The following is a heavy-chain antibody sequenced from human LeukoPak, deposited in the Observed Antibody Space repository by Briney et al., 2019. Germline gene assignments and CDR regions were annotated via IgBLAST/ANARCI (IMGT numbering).Heavy chain of an antibody. CDR1: GFTIATYG. D-gene: IGHD3-10*01. CDR3: AKDSFIVVRGVGSDDGFAV. J-gene: IGHJ3*01. V-gene: IGHV3-23*01. CDR2: VGESVHTT. Sequence: GGSLRLSCVASGFTIATYGMSWVRQAPGKGLEWVSVVGESVHTTHYADSVKGRFFISRDNSKNTVHLEMNSLRAEDAAVYYCAKDSFIVVRGVGSDDGFAVWGQGTMVTVSS.